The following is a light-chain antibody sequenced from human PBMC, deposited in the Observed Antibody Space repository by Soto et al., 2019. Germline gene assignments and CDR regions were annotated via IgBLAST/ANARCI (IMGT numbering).Light chain of an antibody. J-gene: IGLJ3*02. CDR2: EVT. CDR3: SSYTVSSTVM. Sequence: QSVLTQPASVSGSPGQSITISCTGTSSDIGDYNYVSWYQQHPDTAPKLMIYEVTNRPSGVSHRFSGSKSGNTAFLTISGLQAEDDADYYCSSYTVSSTVMFGGGTKVTVL. V-gene: IGLV2-14*01. CDR1: SSDIGDYNY.